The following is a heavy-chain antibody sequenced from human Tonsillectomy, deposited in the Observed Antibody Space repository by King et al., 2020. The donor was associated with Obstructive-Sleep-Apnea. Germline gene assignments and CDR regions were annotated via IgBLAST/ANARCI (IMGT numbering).Heavy chain of an antibody. CDR3: SKGSRDVWSGHSFYLDY. CDR2: ISGVGGTT. V-gene: IGHV3-23*04. J-gene: IGHJ4*02. Sequence: VQLVESGGGLVQPGGSLRLSCAASGFTFSSYAMSWVRQAPGKGLEWVSAISGVGGTTYYADSVKGRFTISRDNSKNTLFVQMNCLRDEDTAVYYCSKGSRDVWSGHSFYLDYWGQGTLVTVSS. CDR1: GFTFSSYA. D-gene: IGHD3-3*01.